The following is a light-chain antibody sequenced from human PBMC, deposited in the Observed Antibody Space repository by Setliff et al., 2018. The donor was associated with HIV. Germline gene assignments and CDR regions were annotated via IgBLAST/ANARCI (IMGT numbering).Light chain of an antibody. CDR1: SSVVGASNS. CDR2: DVS. J-gene: IGLJ1*01. V-gene: IGLV2-11*01. CDR3: CSYAGSYTSLYV. Sequence: QSALTQPRSVSGSPGQSVTISCTGTSSVVGASNSVSWYQHHPGKVPKVIIYDVSDRPSGVPDRFSGSKSGNTASLTISGLQAEDEADYYCCSYAGSYTSLYVFGTGTRSPS.